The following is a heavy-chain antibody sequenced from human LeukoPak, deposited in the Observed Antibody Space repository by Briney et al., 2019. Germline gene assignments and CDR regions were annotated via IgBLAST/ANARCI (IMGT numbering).Heavy chain of an antibody. Sequence: SETLSLTCTVSGGSISSYYWSWIRQPPGKGLEWIGYIYYSGSTNYNPSLKSRVTISVDTSKNQFSLKLSSVTAADTAVYYCATIGEHPADCSGGSCYSPYYYYYMDVWGKGTTVTVSS. J-gene: IGHJ6*03. CDR3: ATIGEHPADCSGGSCYSPYYYYYMDV. D-gene: IGHD2-15*01. CDR2: IYYSGST. V-gene: IGHV4-59*01. CDR1: GGSISSYY.